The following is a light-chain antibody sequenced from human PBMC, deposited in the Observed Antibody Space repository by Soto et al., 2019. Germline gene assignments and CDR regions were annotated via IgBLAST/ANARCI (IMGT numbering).Light chain of an antibody. CDR1: QGISSY. CDR2: AAS. CDR3: QQFYSYPLT. V-gene: IGKV1-9*01. J-gene: IGKJ4*01. Sequence: IPLTQSPSSLSASVGDRVTISCRASQGISSYLAWYQQKPGKAPKLLIYAASTLRSGVPSRFSGSGSGTDFTLTISSLQPEDFATYYCQQFYSYPLTFGGGTKVEIK.